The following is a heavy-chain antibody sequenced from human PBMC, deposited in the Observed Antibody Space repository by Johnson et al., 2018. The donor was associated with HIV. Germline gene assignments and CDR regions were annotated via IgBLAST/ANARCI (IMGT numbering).Heavy chain of an antibody. J-gene: IGHJ3*02. CDR2: ISYDGSNK. Sequence: QVQLVESGGGVVQPGRSLRLSCAASGFTFSSYAMHWVRQAPGKGLEWVAVISYDGSNKYYADSVKGRFTISRDNSKNTLYLQTNSLRAEDTAVYYCARDGWGSRGWDDAFDIWGQGTMVTVSS. D-gene: IGHD6-19*01. CDR3: ARDGWGSRGWDDAFDI. CDR1: GFTFSSYA. V-gene: IGHV3-30*04.